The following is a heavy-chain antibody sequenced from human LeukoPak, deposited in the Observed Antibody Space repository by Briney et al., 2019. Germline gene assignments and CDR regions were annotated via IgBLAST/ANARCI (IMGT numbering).Heavy chain of an antibody. D-gene: IGHD6-13*01. V-gene: IGHV4-59*08. CDR2: IYYSGST. CDR1: GGSISSYY. CDR3: ARHIAAAGDYFDY. J-gene: IGHJ4*02. Sequence: SETLSLTCAVSGGSISSYYWNWIRQPPGKGLEWIGYIYYSGSTNYNPSLKSRVTISVDTSKNQFSLKLSSVTAADTAVCYCARHIAAAGDYFDYWGQGTLVTVSS.